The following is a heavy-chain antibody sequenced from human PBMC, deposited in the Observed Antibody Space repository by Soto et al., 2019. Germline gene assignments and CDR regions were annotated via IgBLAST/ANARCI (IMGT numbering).Heavy chain of an antibody. Sequence: SETLSLTCAVYGGSFSGYYWSWIRQPPGKGLEWIGEINHSGSTNYNPSLKSRVTMTRDTSISTAYMELSRLRSDDTAVYYCARSAYNWNPRLDFDYWGQGTLVTVSS. V-gene: IGHV4-34*10. CDR2: INHSGST. J-gene: IGHJ4*02. D-gene: IGHD1-20*01. CDR3: ARSAYNWNPRLDFDY. CDR1: GGSFSGYY.